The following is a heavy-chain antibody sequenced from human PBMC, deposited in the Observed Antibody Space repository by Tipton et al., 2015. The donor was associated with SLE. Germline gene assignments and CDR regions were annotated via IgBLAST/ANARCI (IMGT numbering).Heavy chain of an antibody. CDR1: GGSISSGSYY. V-gene: IGHV4-61*09. J-gene: IGHJ5*02. CDR2: IYTSGST. CDR3: ARDLGRGYNWFDP. D-gene: IGHD1-26*01. Sequence: TLSLTCTVSGGSISSGSYYWSWIRQPAGKGLEWIGYIYTSGSTNYNPSLKSRVTISVDTSKNQFSLKLSSVTAADTAVYYCARDLGRGYNWFDPWGQGTLVTVSS.